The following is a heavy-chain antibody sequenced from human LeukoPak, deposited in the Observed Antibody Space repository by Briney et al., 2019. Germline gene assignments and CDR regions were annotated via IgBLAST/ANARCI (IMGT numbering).Heavy chain of an antibody. D-gene: IGHD3-22*01. V-gene: IGHV3-23*01. CDR2: ISGSGGST. J-gene: IGHJ4*02. CDR1: GFTFSSYA. CDR3: ARNQEIDYYDSSGFYWGVEY. Sequence: GGSLRLSCAASGFTFSSYAMSWVRQAPGKGLEWVSAISGSGGSTYYADSVKGRFTISRDNAKNSLSLQMDSLRVEDTAVYYCARNQEIDYYDSSGFYWGVEYWGQGTLVTVSS.